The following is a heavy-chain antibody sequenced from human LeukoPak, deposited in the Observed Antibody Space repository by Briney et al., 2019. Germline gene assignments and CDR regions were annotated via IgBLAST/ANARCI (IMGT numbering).Heavy chain of an antibody. CDR3: ASLTGRQWLARD. J-gene: IGHJ4*02. V-gene: IGHV1-69*06. Sequence: ASVKVSCKASGGTFSSYAISWVRQAPGQGLEWMGGIIPIFGTANYAQKFQGRVTITADKSTSTAYMELSSLRSEDTAVYYCASLTGRQWLARDWGQGTLVTVSS. CDR1: GGTFSSYA. D-gene: IGHD6-19*01. CDR2: IIPIFGTA.